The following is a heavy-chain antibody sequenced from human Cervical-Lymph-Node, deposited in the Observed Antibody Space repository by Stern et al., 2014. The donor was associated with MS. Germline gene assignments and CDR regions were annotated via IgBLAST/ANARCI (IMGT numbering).Heavy chain of an antibody. J-gene: IGHJ5*02. CDR2: VVVFNGDV. Sequence: QLVESGPEVKKPGTSVKVSCKASGITFNHSAIQWLRQARGQRPEWIGGVVVFNGDVNYAPRFQERVTITRDMSTSTVYMELRSLKSEDTAIYYCASERYTYYDDQRPPGGFDPWGQGTLVTVSS. CDR3: ASERYTYYDDQRPPGGFDP. V-gene: IGHV1-58*02. D-gene: IGHD5-18*01. CDR1: GITFNHSA.